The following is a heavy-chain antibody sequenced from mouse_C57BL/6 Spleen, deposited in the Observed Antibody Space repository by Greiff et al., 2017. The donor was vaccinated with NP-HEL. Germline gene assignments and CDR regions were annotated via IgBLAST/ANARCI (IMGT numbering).Heavy chain of an antibody. CDR2: INPNNGGT. D-gene: IGHD1-1*01. V-gene: IGHV1-26*01. Sequence: EVQLQQSGPELVKPGASVKISCKASGYTFTDYYMNWVKQSHGKSLEWIGDINPNNGGTSYNQKFKGKATLTVDKSSSTAYMELRSLTSEDSAVYYCASRAPNYYGSPYWYFDVWGTGTTVTVSS. CDR3: ASRAPNYYGSPYWYFDV. CDR1: GYTFTDYY. J-gene: IGHJ1*03.